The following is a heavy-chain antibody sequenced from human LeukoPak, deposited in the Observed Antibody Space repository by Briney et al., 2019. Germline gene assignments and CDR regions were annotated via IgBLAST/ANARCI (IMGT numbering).Heavy chain of an antibody. CDR1: GFTFSSYA. V-gene: IGHV3-30-3*01. CDR3: ARGGRMSSVPRGAFDI. D-gene: IGHD6-25*01. Sequence: PGGSLRLSCAASGFTFSSYAMHWVRQAPGKGLEWVAVISYDGSNKYYADSVKGRFTSSRDNSKNTLYLQMNSLRAEDTAVYYCARGGRMSSVPRGAFDIWGQGTMVTVSS. J-gene: IGHJ3*02. CDR2: ISYDGSNK.